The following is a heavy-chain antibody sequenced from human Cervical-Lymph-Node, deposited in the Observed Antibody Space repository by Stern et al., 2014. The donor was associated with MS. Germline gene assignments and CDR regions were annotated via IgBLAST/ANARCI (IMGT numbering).Heavy chain of an antibody. Sequence: VQLVESGADVKKPGASVKVYCKASGYTFTGYLLHWVRQAPGQGLEWMGWINPNNGGTTYAQNFQGRVTLTRDTTISTAYMELSSLRSDDTAFYYCAREGHYYDTTGYLAHWGQGTLLTVSS. CDR2: INPNNGGT. V-gene: IGHV1-2*02. CDR1: GYTFTGYL. D-gene: IGHD3-22*01. J-gene: IGHJ5*02. CDR3: AREGHYYDTTGYLAH.